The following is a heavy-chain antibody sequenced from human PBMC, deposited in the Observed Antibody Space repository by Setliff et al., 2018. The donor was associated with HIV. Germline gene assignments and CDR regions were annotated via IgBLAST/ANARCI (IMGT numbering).Heavy chain of an antibody. CDR1: GGTFRGYA. Sequence: ASVKVSCKASGGTFRGYAISWVRQAPGQGLEWMGGVISIFGTENYAQKFQGRVTITEDESTNTAYMELSSLTSDDTAVYYCARDQGEVTRACWHWGQGTLVTVSS. V-gene: IGHV1-69*13. D-gene: IGHD2-21*02. CDR3: ARDQGEVTRACWH. CDR2: VISIFGTE. J-gene: IGHJ1*01.